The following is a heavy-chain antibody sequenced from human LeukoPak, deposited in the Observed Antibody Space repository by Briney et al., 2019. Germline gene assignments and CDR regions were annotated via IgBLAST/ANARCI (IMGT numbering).Heavy chain of an antibody. CDR2: ISAYNGNT. CDR3: ARGGRWELPRPYAFDI. D-gene: IGHD1-26*01. V-gene: IGHV1-18*01. J-gene: IGHJ3*02. CDR1: GYTFTSYG. Sequence: ASVKVSCKASGYTFTSYGISWVRQAPGQGLEWMGWISAYNGNTNYAQKLQGGVTMTTDTSTSTAYMELRSLRSDDTAVYYCARGGRWELPRPYAFDIWGQGTMVTVSS.